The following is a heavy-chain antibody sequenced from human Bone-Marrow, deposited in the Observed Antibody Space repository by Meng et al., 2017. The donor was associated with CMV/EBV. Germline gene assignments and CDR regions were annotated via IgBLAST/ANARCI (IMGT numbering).Heavy chain of an antibody. CDR3: ARGRSGYYFDY. J-gene: IGHJ4*02. Sequence: SCAASGFTFSCYPMNWVRQAPGKGLEWVSRINTDGSTPTYPDSVKGRFTISRDNAKNTLSLQLNGLRAEDTAVYYCARGRSGYYFDYWGQGTLVTVSS. CDR1: GFTFSCYP. D-gene: IGHD6-25*01. V-gene: IGHV3-74*03. CDR2: INTDGSTP.